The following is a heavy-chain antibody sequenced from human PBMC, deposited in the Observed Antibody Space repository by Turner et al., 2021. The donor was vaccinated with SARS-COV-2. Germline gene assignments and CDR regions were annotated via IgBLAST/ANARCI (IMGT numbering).Heavy chain of an antibody. V-gene: IGHV3-23*01. CDR1: GFTFSNYA. J-gene: IGHJ4*02. CDR2: ISESGFST. Sequence: EVQLLESGGDLIQPGGSLRLYCAASGFTFSNYAMGWVRQAPGKGLNWVSSISESGFSTYYADSVKGRFTISRDNSKNTLFLQMNSLRAEDTAVYYCATKSGGFDYWGQGTLVTVSS. D-gene: IGHD6-25*01. CDR3: ATKSGGFDY.